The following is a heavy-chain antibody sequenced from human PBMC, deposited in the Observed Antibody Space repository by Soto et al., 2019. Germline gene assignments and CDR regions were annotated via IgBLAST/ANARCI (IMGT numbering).Heavy chain of an antibody. CDR3: ASRDIVVVPAAIRGGTYNWVDP. D-gene: IGHD2-2*02. Sequence: SETLSLTCAVSGGSISSSNWWIWVRQPPGKGLDWIGEIYHSGSTNYNPSLKSRVTISVDKSKNQFSLKLSSVTAADTAVYYCASRDIVVVPAAIRGGTYNWVDPWGQGTLVT. CDR1: GGSISSSNW. J-gene: IGHJ5*02. V-gene: IGHV4-4*02. CDR2: IYHSGST.